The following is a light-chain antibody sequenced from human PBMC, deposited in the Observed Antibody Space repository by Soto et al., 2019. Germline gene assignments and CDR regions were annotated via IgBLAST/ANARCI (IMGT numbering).Light chain of an antibody. CDR2: WAS. CDR3: QQSYSTPPT. J-gene: IGKJ1*01. Sequence: DIVMAQSPDSVAVSLGERATIRCRSSQSLFYRSNKKNYLGWYQKKPGQPPKVLISWASTRGSGVPARFSGSGSGTDFTLTISSLQPEDFATYYCQQSYSTPPTFGQGTKVDIK. CDR1: QSLFYRSNKKNY. V-gene: IGKV4-1*01.